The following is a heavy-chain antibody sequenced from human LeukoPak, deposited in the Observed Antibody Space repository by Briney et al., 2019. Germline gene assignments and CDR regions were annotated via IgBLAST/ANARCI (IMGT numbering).Heavy chain of an antibody. D-gene: IGHD3-10*01. Sequence: SQTLSLTCAISGDSVSGGSAGWNWIRQSPSRGLEWLGRIYYRSKWYSDYAISLKSRITTNPDTSRNQFSLQLNSVTHDDTAVYYCTGGGLVRGTLHWFDPWGQGTLVTVSS. CDR2: IYYRSKWYS. V-gene: IGHV6-1*01. J-gene: IGHJ5*02. CDR3: TGGGLVRGTLHWFDP. CDR1: GDSVSGGSAG.